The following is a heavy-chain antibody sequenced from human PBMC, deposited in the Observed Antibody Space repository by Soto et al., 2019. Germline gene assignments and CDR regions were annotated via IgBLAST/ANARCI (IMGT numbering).Heavy chain of an antibody. CDR2: MCYSGDT. V-gene: IGHV4-39*01. Sequence: SETLSLTCTVSGGSITSSSYLWGWIRQTPGKGLEWIGNMCYSGDTHSDPSLQSRVTISVDTPKSQFSLRLSSVTAADTAVYYCASGYDSTSTFDYWGQGTLVTVSS. J-gene: IGHJ4*02. CDR1: GGSITSSSYL. CDR3: ASGYDSTSTFDY. D-gene: IGHD5-12*01.